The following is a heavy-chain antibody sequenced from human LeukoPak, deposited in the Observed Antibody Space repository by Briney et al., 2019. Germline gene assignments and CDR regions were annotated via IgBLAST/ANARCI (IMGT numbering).Heavy chain of an antibody. CDR2: INPNSGGT. Sequence: GASVKVSCKASGYTFTGYYMHWVRQAPGQGLEWMGWINPNSGGTNYAQKFPGRVTMTRDTPISTAYMELSRLRSDDPAVYYCAREEFVGYCSSTSCYRVLDYWGQGTLVTASS. CDR1: GYTFTGYY. J-gene: IGHJ4*02. CDR3: AREEFVGYCSSTSCYRVLDY. V-gene: IGHV1-2*02. D-gene: IGHD2-2*01.